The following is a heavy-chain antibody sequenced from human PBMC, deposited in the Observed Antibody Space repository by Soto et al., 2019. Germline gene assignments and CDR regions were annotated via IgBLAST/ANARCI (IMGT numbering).Heavy chain of an antibody. D-gene: IGHD3-10*01. CDR2: INHDGSEM. CDR1: GFPFSGYL. V-gene: IGHV3-7*05. CDR3: ARGLVDM. J-gene: IGHJ3*02. Sequence: EVQVVESGGGSVQPGGSLRLSCTVSGFPFSGYLMDWVRQAPGKGLEWVANINHDGSEMYYGDSVKGRFTISRDNAKNSLYLQMTSLGVEDTAVYYCARGLVDMWGQGTMVTVSS.